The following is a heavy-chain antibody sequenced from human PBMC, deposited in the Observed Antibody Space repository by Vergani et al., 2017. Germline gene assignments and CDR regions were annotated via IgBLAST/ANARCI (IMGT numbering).Heavy chain of an antibody. D-gene: IGHD4-23*01. V-gene: IGHV4-59*01. J-gene: IGHJ6*03. Sequence: QVQLQESGPGLVKPSETLSLTCTVSGGSISSYYWSWIRQPPGKGLEWIGYIYYSGSTNYNPSLKSRVTISVDTSKNQLSLKLSSVTAADTAVYYCARELTSVGYYYYMDVWGKGTTVTVSS. CDR1: GGSISSYY. CDR2: IYYSGST. CDR3: ARELTSVGYYYYMDV.